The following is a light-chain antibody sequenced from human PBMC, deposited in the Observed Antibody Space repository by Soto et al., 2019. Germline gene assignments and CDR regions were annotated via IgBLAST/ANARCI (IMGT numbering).Light chain of an antibody. CDR1: SSNIGSNT. J-gene: IGLJ1*01. CDR2: SNT. Sequence: QSVLTQPPSVSGTPAQRVTISCSGSSSNIGSNTVNWYQQLPGAAPRLLIYSNTQRPSGVPVRFSGSKSGTSASLAISGLQSEDEAEYYCGTWDDSLNSYVFGTGTKLTVL. CDR3: GTWDDSLNSYV. V-gene: IGLV1-44*01.